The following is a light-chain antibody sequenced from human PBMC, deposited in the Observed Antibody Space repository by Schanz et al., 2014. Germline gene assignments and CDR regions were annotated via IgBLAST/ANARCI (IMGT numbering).Light chain of an antibody. V-gene: IGKV3-20*01. Sequence: EIVLTPSPGTLSLSPGERATLSCRASQSVSSSYLAWYKQKPGQVPRLLISGASSWATGIPDRFSGSGSGTDFTLSISSRQSEECAVNYCQQCSEWPPLTCGQGTKVEV. J-gene: IGKJ1*01. CDR3: QQCSEWPPLT. CDR1: QSVSSSY. CDR2: GAS.